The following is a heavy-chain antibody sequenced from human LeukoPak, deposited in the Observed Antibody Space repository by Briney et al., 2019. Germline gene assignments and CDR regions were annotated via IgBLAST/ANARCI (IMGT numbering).Heavy chain of an antibody. D-gene: IGHD5-12*01. CDR1: GGSISSYY. Sequence: NPSETLSLTCTVSGGSISSYYWSWIRQPPGKGLEWIGYIYYSGSTNYNPSLKSRVTISVDTSKNQFSLKLSSVTAADTAVYYCARGGYAIFDYWGQGTLVTVSS. CDR3: ARGGYAIFDY. CDR2: IYYSGST. J-gene: IGHJ4*02. V-gene: IGHV4-59*01.